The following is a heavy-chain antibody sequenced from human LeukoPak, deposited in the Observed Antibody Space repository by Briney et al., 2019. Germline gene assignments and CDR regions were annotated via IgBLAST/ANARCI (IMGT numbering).Heavy chain of an antibody. CDR2: ISAYNGNT. CDR1: GYTFTSYG. Sequence: ASVKVSCKASGYTFTSYGISWVRQAPGQGLEWMGWISAYNGNTNYAQKLQGRVTMTTDTSTSTAYMELRSLGSDDTAVYYCARGGGYCSSTSCSTLNWFDPWGQGTLVTVSS. D-gene: IGHD2-2*01. CDR3: ARGGGYCSSTSCSTLNWFDP. V-gene: IGHV1-18*01. J-gene: IGHJ5*02.